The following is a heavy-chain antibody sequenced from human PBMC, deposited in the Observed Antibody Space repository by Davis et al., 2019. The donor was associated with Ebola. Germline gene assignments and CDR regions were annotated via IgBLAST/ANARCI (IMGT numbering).Heavy chain of an antibody. Sequence: MPSETLSLTCAVYGGSFSGYYWSWIRQPPGKGLEWMGEINHHGITSYNPSLKSRVTISVDTSKNQFSLKLSSVTAADTAMYYCARRGTSSWYAGWFDPWGQGTLVTVSS. D-gene: IGHD6-13*01. J-gene: IGHJ5*02. CDR2: INHHGIT. CDR3: ARRGTSSWYAGWFDP. V-gene: IGHV4-34*01. CDR1: GGSFSGYY.